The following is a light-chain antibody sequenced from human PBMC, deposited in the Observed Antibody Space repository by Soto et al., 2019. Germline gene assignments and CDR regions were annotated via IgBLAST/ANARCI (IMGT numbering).Light chain of an antibody. CDR3: QQLRMYPST. Sequence: TQSPAAVSASEGDTVSITCRASQGIRNDLAWYQQKPGEAPKLLIYAASTLYGGVPSRFSGSGSGTDFALTITSLQAEDFATYYCQQLRMYPSTFGGGTKVDIK. J-gene: IGKJ4*01. V-gene: IGKV1-9*01. CDR1: QGIRND. CDR2: AAS.